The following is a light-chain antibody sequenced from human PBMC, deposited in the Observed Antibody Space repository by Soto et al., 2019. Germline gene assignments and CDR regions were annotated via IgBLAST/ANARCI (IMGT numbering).Light chain of an antibody. CDR1: GSNIGAGSG. Sequence: QAVVTQPPSVSGAPGQRVTISCTGSGSNIGAGSGVHWYQHLPGKAPKLLIYGNINRPSGVPDRFSGSKSGTSASLAITGLQAEDEADYYCQSYDSSLSGWVFGGGTKLTVL. CDR2: GNI. CDR3: QSYDSSLSGWV. V-gene: IGLV1-40*01. J-gene: IGLJ3*02.